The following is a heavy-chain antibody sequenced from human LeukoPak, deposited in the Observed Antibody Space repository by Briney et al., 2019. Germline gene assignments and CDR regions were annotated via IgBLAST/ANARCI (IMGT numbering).Heavy chain of an antibody. CDR2: ISYDGDNK. CDR1: GFTFSRYV. V-gene: IGHV3-30*04. J-gene: IGHJ4*02. D-gene: IGHD3-9*01. CDR3: ARGGLYYDILTGYYSSKSDFDY. Sequence: GGSLRLSCAASGFTFSRYVMIWVRQAPGKGLQWVSTISYDGDNKYCVDSVKGRFTISRDNSKNTLYLQMNSLRAEDTAVYYCARGGLYYDILTGYYSSKSDFDYWGQGTLVTVSS.